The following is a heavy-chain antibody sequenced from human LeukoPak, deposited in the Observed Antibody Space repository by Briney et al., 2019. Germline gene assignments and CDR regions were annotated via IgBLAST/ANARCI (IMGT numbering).Heavy chain of an antibody. CDR1: GFTFDVYA. CDR2: ISGVGGST. D-gene: IGHD3-10*01. J-gene: IGHJ6*03. V-gene: IGHV3-43*02. Sequence: GGSLRLSCAASGFTFDVYAMHWVRQAPGKGLEWVSLISGVGGSTYYADSVKGRFTISRDNSKNSLYLQMNSLRTEDTALYYCAKSQCSSGGSCYYYYMDVWGKGTTVTVSS. CDR3: AKSQCSSGGSCYYYYMDV.